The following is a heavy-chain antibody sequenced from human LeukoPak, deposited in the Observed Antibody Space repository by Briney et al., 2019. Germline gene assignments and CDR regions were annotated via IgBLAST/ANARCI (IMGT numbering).Heavy chain of an antibody. J-gene: IGHJ4*02. CDR2: IYSGGNT. CDR1: GFTVSSNY. CDR3: ARGTQQLSPVFDH. V-gene: IGHV3-66*01. D-gene: IGHD6-13*01. Sequence: PGGSLRLSCAVSGFTVSSNYMSWVRQAQGKGLEWVSLIYSGGNTYYADSVKGRFTISRDNPKNTLYVQMNSLSPEDTAVYYCARGTQQLSPVFDHWGQGTLVTVSS.